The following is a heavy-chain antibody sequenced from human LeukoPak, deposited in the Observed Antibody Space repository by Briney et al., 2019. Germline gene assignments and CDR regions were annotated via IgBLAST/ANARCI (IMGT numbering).Heavy chain of an antibody. CDR2: ITAYNGCT. V-gene: IGHV1-18*01. Sequence: ASVKVSCKASGYTFSSYGIAWVRQAPGQGLEWLGWITAYNGCTRHAQKVQGRVTVTIDTPTSTGHMELRSLRSDDTAVYYCARWSTVIPAYYYGMDVWGQGTTVIVSS. D-gene: IGHD4-17*01. J-gene: IGHJ6*02. CDR3: ARWSTVIPAYYYGMDV. CDR1: GYTFSSYG.